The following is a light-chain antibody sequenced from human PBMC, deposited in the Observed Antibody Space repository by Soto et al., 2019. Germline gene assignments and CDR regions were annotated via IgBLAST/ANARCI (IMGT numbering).Light chain of an antibody. CDR3: QQYNNWPLYT. Sequence: EIVMTQSPATLSVSPGERATLSCRASQSVSSNLAWYQQKPGQAPRLLIYGASTRANGIPARFSGSGSGTEFTLTISSLQSEDFAFYYCQQYNNWPLYTFGQGTKVDIK. CDR1: QSVSSN. CDR2: GAS. J-gene: IGKJ2*01. V-gene: IGKV3-15*01.